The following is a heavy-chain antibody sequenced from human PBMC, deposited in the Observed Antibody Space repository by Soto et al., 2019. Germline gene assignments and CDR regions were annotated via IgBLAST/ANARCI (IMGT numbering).Heavy chain of an antibody. J-gene: IGHJ4*02. Sequence: QVQLQESGPRLVKPSGTLSLSCDVSSGSISSSNWWSWVRQPPGKGLEWIGEIYHSGSNNYNPSLESRVTISADKSKNQFSLKLSSVTAADTAVYYCARRPIIAVAHFDYWGQGTLVTVSS. CDR3: ARRPIIAVAHFDY. CDR1: SGSISSSNW. V-gene: IGHV4-4*02. D-gene: IGHD6-19*01. CDR2: IYHSGSN.